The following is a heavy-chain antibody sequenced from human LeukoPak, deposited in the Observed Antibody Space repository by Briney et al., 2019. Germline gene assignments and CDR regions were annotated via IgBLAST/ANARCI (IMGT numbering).Heavy chain of an antibody. CDR3: AREERVLLWFGELYFSGLDY. D-gene: IGHD3-10*01. CDR1: GFTFSSYW. J-gene: IGHJ4*02. CDR2: IKQDGSEK. Sequence: QPGGSLRLSCAASGFTFSSYWMSWVRQAPGKGLEWVANIKQDGSEKYYVDSVKGRFTISRDNAKNSLYLQMNSLRAEDTAVYYCAREERVLLWFGELYFSGLDYWGQGTLVTVSS. V-gene: IGHV3-7*01.